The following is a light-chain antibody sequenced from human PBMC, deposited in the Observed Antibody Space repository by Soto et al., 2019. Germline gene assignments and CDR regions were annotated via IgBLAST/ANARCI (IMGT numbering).Light chain of an antibody. CDR2: GNI. CDR3: QSYDSSLSGL. J-gene: IGLJ2*01. CDR1: SYNIGAGYD. V-gene: IGLV1-40*01. Sequence: QSVLTQPPSVSGAPGQRVTISCTGSSYNIGAGYDVHWYQQLPGTAPKLLIYGNINRPSGVPDRVSGSKSGTSASLAITGLQAEDEADYYCQSYDSSLSGLFGGGTKLTVL.